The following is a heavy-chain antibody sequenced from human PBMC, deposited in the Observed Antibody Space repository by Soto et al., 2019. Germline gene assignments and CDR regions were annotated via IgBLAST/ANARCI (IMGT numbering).Heavy chain of an antibody. D-gene: IGHD3-16*02. J-gene: IGHJ4*02. CDR3: ARHDRGRDYFDY. CDR1: GGTFSSYA. V-gene: IGHV1-69*13. Sequence: SVKVSCKASGGTFSSYAISWVRQAPGQGLEWMGGIIPIFGTANYAQKFQGRVTITADESTSTAYMELSSLRSEDTAVYYCARHDRGRDYFDYWGQGTLVTVSS. CDR2: IIPIFGTA.